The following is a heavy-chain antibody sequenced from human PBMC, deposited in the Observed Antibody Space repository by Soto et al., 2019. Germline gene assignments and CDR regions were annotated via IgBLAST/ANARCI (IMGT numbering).Heavy chain of an antibody. D-gene: IGHD6-19*01. Sequence: GGSLRLSCAASGFTFSSYAMSWVRQAPGKGLEWVSAISGSGGSTYYADSVKGRFTISRDNSKNTLYLQMNSLRAEDTAVYYCAKDQGRHSSGWYNYWGQGTLVTVSS. CDR1: GFTFSSYA. CDR2: ISGSGGST. V-gene: IGHV3-23*01. J-gene: IGHJ4*02. CDR3: AKDQGRHSSGWYNY.